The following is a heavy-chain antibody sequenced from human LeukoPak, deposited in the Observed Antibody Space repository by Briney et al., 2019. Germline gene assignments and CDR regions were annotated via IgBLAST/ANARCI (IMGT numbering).Heavy chain of an antibody. CDR2: IYNTGST. J-gene: IGHJ5*02. Sequence: PSQTLSLTCTVYGGCISRAGYYWSWIRQPAGKGLEWIGRIYNTGSTNYNPSLKSRVTISVDTSKNQFSLKLNSVTAADTAVYYCAKDIVVVVAAIQRQNWFDPWGQGTLVTVSS. CDR1: GGCISRAGYY. V-gene: IGHV4-61*02. D-gene: IGHD2-15*01. CDR3: AKDIVVVVAAIQRQNWFDP.